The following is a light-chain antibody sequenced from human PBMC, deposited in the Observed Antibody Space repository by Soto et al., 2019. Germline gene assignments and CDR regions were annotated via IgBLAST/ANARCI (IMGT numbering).Light chain of an antibody. CDR1: QGISSY. CDR2: AAS. J-gene: IGKJ4*01. Sequence: AIRMTQSPSSLSASTVDRVTITGLASQGISSYLAWYQQKPGKAPKLLIYAASTLQSGVPSRFSGSGSGTDFTLTISCLQSEDFATYYCQQYYSYPLTFGGGTKV. V-gene: IGKV1-8*01. CDR3: QQYYSYPLT.